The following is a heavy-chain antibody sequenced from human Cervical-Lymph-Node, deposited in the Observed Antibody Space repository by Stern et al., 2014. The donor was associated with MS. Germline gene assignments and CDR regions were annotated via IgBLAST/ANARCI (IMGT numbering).Heavy chain of an antibody. J-gene: IGHJ2*01. CDR1: GFTFSSYA. CDR2: ISSNGGAT. CDR3: ARGVTYCGGDCYGWYFDL. D-gene: IGHD2-21*02. Sequence: EVQLVESGGGLVQPGGSLRLSCAASGFTFSSYAMHWVRQAPGKGLEYVSVISSNGGATYYANTVKCGFTIAINNSKNTLYLHMGSLRVEDMAVYYCARGVTYCGGDCYGWYFDLWGRGTLVTVSS. V-gene: IGHV3-64*01.